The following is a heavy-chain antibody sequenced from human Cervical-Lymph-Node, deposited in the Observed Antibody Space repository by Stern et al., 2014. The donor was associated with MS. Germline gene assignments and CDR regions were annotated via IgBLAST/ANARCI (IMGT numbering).Heavy chain of an antibody. CDR2: INPHTGGP. Sequence: VQLVQSGAEVKKPGASVKVSCKTSGYIFTGYYIHWGRQALRQGLEWMGWINPHTGGPQYAQKSQGRISMSRNTSISTASVELSSLTSDDTAVYYCARDQRGITIFGVVTDYYYLGMDVWGQGTTVTVSS. J-gene: IGHJ6*02. CDR1: GYIFTGYY. CDR3: ARDQRGITIFGVVTDYYYLGMDV. V-gene: IGHV1-2*02. D-gene: IGHD3-3*01.